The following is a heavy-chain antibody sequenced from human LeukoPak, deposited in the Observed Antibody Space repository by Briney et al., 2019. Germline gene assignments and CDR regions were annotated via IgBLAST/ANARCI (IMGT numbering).Heavy chain of an antibody. V-gene: IGHV1-46*01. CDR3: ARTPRNGYIEGY. Sequence: GASVKVSCNASGYTFTSYYVHWVRQAPGQGLEWMGIINPSGGSTSYALKFQGRVSMTRDMSTSTVYMELSSLRSEDTAVYYCARTPRNGYIEGYWGQGTLVTVSS. D-gene: IGHD5-24*01. J-gene: IGHJ4*02. CDR1: GYTFTSYY. CDR2: INPSGGST.